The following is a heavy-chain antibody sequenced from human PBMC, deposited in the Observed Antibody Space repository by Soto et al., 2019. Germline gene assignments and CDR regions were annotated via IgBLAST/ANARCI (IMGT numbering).Heavy chain of an antibody. CDR3: AGAPGWLIEN. D-gene: IGHD5-12*01. V-gene: IGHV3-7*04. J-gene: IGHJ4*02. Sequence: EVQLVESGGGLVQPGGSLTLSCAASGFTFSTYWMFWVRQAPGKGLEWVATIKQDGSEKIYVGSVKGRFAISRDNANNSLHLQMNTLRAEDTAVYFCAGAPGWLIENWGQGTLITVSS. CDR1: GFTFSTYW. CDR2: IKQDGSEK.